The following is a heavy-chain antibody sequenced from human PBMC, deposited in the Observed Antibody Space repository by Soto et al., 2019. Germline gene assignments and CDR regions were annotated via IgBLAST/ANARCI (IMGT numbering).Heavy chain of an antibody. V-gene: IGHV1-3*01. CDR2: INAGSGSS. CDR1: GYTFTRYA. D-gene: IGHD2-21*02. Sequence: ASVKVSCKASGYTFTRYAIHWVRQAPGQGPEWMGWINAGSGSSRYSQNFQGRVTITRDTSASTAYMELNSLVFEDTGVYFCARERAVSANFFDYWGQGTLVTVSS. J-gene: IGHJ4*02. CDR3: ARERAVSANFFDY.